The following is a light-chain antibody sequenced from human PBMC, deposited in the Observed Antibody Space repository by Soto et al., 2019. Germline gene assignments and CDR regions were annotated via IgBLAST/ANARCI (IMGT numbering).Light chain of an antibody. CDR1: QSVSSN. CDR3: QQYNQWPPYT. V-gene: IGKV3-15*01. Sequence: EIFMTQSPATLSVCRGEIATLSCRASQSVSSNLAWYQQKPGQAPRLLIYGASTRATGIPARFSGSGSGTGFTLTISSLQSEDVAVYYCQQYNQWPPYTFGQGTKVDIK. J-gene: IGKJ2*01. CDR2: GAS.